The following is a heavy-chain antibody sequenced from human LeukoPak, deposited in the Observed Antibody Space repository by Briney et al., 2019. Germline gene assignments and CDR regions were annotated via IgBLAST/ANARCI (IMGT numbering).Heavy chain of an antibody. CDR3: AREASRYYYMDV. CDR2: IYSGGST. Sequence: GGSLRLSCAASGFTVSSNYMSWVRQAPGKGLEWASVIYSGGSTYYADSVKGRFTISRDNSKNTLYLQMNSLRAEDTAVYYCAREASRYYYMDVWGKGTTVTISS. D-gene: IGHD6-13*01. J-gene: IGHJ6*03. CDR1: GFTVSSNY. V-gene: IGHV3-53*01.